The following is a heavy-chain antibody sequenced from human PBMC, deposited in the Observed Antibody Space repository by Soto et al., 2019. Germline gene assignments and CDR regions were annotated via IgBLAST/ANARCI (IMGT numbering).Heavy chain of an antibody. CDR2: ISAYNGNT. CDR3: ARDPDQNYDFGSGYYYGMDV. J-gene: IGHJ6*02. CDR1: GYTFSSYG. D-gene: IGHD3-3*01. Sequence: QVQLVQSGAEVKKPGASVKVSCRASGYTFSSYGISWVRQAPGQGLEWMGWISAYNGNTNYAQKFQGRVTMTTDRTTSIAYMELRSLRSDATAVYFCARDPDQNYDFGSGYYYGMDVWGQGTTVTVAS. V-gene: IGHV1-18*01.